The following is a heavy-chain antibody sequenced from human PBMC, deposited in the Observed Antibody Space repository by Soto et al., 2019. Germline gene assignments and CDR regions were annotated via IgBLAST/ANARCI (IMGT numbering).Heavy chain of an antibody. D-gene: IGHD3-10*01. J-gene: IGHJ3*01. V-gene: IGHV3-74*01. CDR1: GFTFINYR. Sequence: EVQLVESGGGLVQPGGSLRLSCAASGFTFINYRMHWVRQAPGKGLVWVSRVNSDGSGTEYADSVKGRFTISRDNAKNTLYLHMNSLRAADTAVYYCARSDYSGSGKCYQGGAFDLWGQGTMVTVSS. CDR2: VNSDGSGT. CDR3: ARSDYSGSGKCYQGGAFDL.